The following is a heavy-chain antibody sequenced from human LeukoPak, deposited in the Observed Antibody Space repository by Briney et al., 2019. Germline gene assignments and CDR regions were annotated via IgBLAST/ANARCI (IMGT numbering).Heavy chain of an antibody. Sequence: SETLSLTCTVSGGSINSGSYYWGWIRQPPGKGLEWIGSIYYSGSTYYNPSLKSRVTISVDTSKNQFSLKLSSVTAADTAVYYCARDQQQLVRGDYFDYWGQGTLVTVSS. CDR1: GGSINSGSYY. J-gene: IGHJ4*02. D-gene: IGHD6-13*01. CDR3: ARDQQQLVRGDYFDY. V-gene: IGHV4-39*07. CDR2: IYYSGST.